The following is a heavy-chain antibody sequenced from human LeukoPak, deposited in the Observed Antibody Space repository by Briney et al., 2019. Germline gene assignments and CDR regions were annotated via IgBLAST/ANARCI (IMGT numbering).Heavy chain of an antibody. Sequence: SGTLSLTCAVSGGSISSSNWWSWVRQSPGKGLEWIGEIYHSGSTNYNPSLKSRVTISVDTSKNQFSLKLSSVTAADTAVYYCARAGILTFPCDSWGQGTLVTVSS. D-gene: IGHD3-16*01. CDR1: GGSISSSNW. J-gene: IGHJ5*01. CDR2: IYHSGST. CDR3: ARAGILTFPCDS. V-gene: IGHV4-4*02.